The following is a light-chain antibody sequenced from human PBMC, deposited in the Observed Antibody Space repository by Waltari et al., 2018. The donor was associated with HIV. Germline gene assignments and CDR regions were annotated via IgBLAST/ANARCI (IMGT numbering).Light chain of an antibody. CDR1: RSNIGSIT. Sequence: QSVLTQPPSASGTPGQTVTISCSGSRSNIGSITVNWYQQLPATAPKLLIYSNDQRPSGVPARFSGSVSGTSASLAISGLQSEDEADYHCAAWDDSLRVLIFGGGTKLTVL. V-gene: IGLV1-44*01. CDR3: AAWDDSLRVLI. J-gene: IGLJ2*01. CDR2: SND.